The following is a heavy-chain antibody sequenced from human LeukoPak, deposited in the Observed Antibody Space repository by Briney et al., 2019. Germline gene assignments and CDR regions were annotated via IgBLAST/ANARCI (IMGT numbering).Heavy chain of an antibody. CDR2: TTSDGRDT. Sequence: GGSLRLSCAASGFTLSNYWIHWVRQAPGKGLVWVSRTTSDGRDTRYADSVKGRFTISRDTAKNTLYLQMNSLRAEDTAVYYCAKNSWHYYDSSAPYYYGMDVWGQGTTVTVSS. CDR3: AKNSWHYYDSSAPYYYGMDV. D-gene: IGHD3-22*01. CDR1: GFTLSNYW. V-gene: IGHV3-74*01. J-gene: IGHJ6*02.